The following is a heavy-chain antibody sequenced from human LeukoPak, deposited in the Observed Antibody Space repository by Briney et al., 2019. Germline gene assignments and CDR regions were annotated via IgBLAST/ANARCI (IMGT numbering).Heavy chain of an antibody. CDR3: ARHLWRGSGIYYWFDY. V-gene: IGHV4-39*01. J-gene: IGHJ4*02. CDR1: GGSISSSSYY. CDR2: IYYSGST. D-gene: IGHD3-10*01. Sequence: SETLSLTCTVSGGSISSSSYYWGWIRQPPGKGLEWIGSIYYSGSTYYNPSLKSRVTISVDTSKNQFSLKLSSVTAADTAVYYRARHLWRGSGIYYWFDYWGQGTLVTVSS.